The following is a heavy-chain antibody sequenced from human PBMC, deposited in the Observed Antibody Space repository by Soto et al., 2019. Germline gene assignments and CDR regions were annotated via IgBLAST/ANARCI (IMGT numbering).Heavy chain of an antibody. V-gene: IGHV1-3*01. CDR1: GYTFTSYA. D-gene: IGHD4-17*01. CDR2: INAGNGNT. CDR3: ARDQKGDYSLYYGMDV. J-gene: IGHJ6*02. Sequence: QVQLVQSGAEVKKPGASVKVSCKASGYTFTSYAMHWVRQAPGQRLEWMGWINAGNGNTKYSQKFQGRVTITRDTSASKAYMELSSLRSEDTAVYYCARDQKGDYSLYYGMDVWGQGTTVTVSS.